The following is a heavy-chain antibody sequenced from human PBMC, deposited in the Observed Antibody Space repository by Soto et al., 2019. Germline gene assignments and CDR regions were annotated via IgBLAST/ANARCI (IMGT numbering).Heavy chain of an antibody. J-gene: IGHJ4*02. Sequence: SETLSLTCIVSGVSVSSYTWSWVRQPADKGLEWIGGVFSSVSATYNPSLKSRVSSSMDTPENRISLKLDSVTAADAGVYFCARDGMTTGDTWGPGTLVTVSS. CDR2: VFSSVSA. CDR3: ARDGMTTGDT. CDR1: GVSVSSYT. V-gene: IGHV4-4*07. D-gene: IGHD2-21*02.